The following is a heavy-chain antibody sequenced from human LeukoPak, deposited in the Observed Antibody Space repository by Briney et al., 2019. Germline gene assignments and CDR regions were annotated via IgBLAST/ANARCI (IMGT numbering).Heavy chain of an antibody. CDR1: GGTFSSYA. Sequence: SVKVSCKASGGTFSSYAISWLRQAPAQGLEWMGGIIPIFGTANYAQKFQGRVTITADESTNTAYMELSSLRSEDTAVYYCARDYRYYYDSSGDYFDYWGQGTLVTVSS. CDR2: IIPIFGTA. J-gene: IGHJ4*02. CDR3: ARDYRYYYDSSGDYFDY. D-gene: IGHD3-22*01. V-gene: IGHV1-69*13.